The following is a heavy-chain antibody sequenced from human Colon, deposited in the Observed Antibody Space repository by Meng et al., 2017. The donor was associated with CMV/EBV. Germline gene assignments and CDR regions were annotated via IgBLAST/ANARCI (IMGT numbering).Heavy chain of an antibody. CDR3: ARDRGGFCTGGRCYPVYFFDF. Sequence: GSLRLSCSVSGGPVSSVSSYWVWLRQSPGKGLEWIGTIYYSGSRYYSPSLQSRVSLSVDTSKNQFSLKLSSVTAADTAAYYCARDRGGFCTGGRCYPVYFFDFWGQGMLVTVSS. J-gene: IGHJ4*02. D-gene: IGHD2-15*01. CDR2: IYYSGSR. CDR1: GGPVSSVSSY. V-gene: IGHV4-39*07.